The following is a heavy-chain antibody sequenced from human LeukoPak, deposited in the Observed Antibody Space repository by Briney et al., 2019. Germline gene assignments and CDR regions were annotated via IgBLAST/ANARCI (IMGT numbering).Heavy chain of an antibody. CDR3: ARSSTLGNYFDY. D-gene: IGHD6-13*01. Sequence: SVKVSCKASGGTFSSYAISWVRQAPGQGLEWMGRIIPILGIANYAQKFQGRVTLTRDTSTSTVYMELSSLRSEDTAVYYCARSSTLGNYFDYWGQGTLVTVSS. CDR1: GGTFSSYA. J-gene: IGHJ4*02. V-gene: IGHV1-69*04. CDR2: IIPILGIA.